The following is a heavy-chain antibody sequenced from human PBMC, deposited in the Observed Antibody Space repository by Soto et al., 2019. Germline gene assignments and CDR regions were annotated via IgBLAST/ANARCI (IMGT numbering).Heavy chain of an antibody. Sequence: ASVKVSCKASGCAFTGNYIHWVRQAPGQGLEWMGWINPNTGGTNYAQKFQGWVTMARDTSISTAYMELGRLRSDDTAVYYCARGKFYDSTGYYLDYWGQGTLVTVSS. D-gene: IGHD3-22*01. CDR2: INPNTGGT. CDR1: GCAFTGNY. V-gene: IGHV1-2*04. CDR3: ARGKFYDSTGYYLDY. J-gene: IGHJ4*02.